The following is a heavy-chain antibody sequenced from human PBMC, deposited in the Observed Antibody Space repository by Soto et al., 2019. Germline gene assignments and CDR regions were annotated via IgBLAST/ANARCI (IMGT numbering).Heavy chain of an antibody. J-gene: IGHJ4*02. CDR1: GGSISSYY. CDR2: IYYSGST. D-gene: IGHD3-3*01. V-gene: IGHV4-59*01. Sequence: SETLSLTCTVSGGSISSYYWSWIRQPPGKGLEWIGYIYYSGSTNYNPSLKSRVTISVDTSKNQFSLKLSSVTAADTAVYYCARVSRSGYSILWYFDYWGQGTLVTVSS. CDR3: ARVSRSGYSILWYFDY.